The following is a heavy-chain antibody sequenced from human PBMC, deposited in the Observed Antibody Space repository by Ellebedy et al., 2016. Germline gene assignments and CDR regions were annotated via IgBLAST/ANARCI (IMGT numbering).Heavy chain of an antibody. J-gene: IGHJ3*02. CDR1: GYTFSSYW. V-gene: IGHV5-51*07. D-gene: IGHD3-10*01. Sequence: GESLKISCRGSGYTFSSYWIGWVHQMPGQGLEWMGIIYPGDSDTRYSPSFQGQVTISADKSTSTAYLQWRSLKASDTAMYYCARRQLDPRSPWFGAFDIWGQGTMVTVSS. CDR2: IYPGDSDT. CDR3: ARRQLDPRSPWFGAFDI.